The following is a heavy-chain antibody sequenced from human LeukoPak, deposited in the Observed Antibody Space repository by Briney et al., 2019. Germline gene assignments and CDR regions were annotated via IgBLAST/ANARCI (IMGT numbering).Heavy chain of an antibody. J-gene: IGHJ4*02. CDR2: IYYSGST. CDR1: GGSISTTNYY. V-gene: IGHV4-39*01. D-gene: IGHD1-26*01. Sequence: SETLSLTCTVSGGSISTTNYYWGWIRQPPGKGLEWIGTIYYSGSTYYNPSLKSRVTISVDTSKNQFSLKLSSVTAADTAVYYCARASGSRPFDYWGRGTLVTVSS. CDR3: ARASGSRPFDY.